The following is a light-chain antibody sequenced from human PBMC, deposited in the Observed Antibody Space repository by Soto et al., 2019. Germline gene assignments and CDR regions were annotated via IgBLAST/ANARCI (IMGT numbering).Light chain of an antibody. CDR1: QSVRSS. CDR3: QHRSSWPRT. CDR2: HAS. V-gene: IGKV3-11*01. Sequence: EIVLTQSPATLSLSPGERATLSCRASQSVRSSLAWPQKKPGQAPRLLIYHASNRATGIPARFSGSGSGTDFTLTISSLEPEDFAVYYCQHRSSWPRTFGQGAKVEIK. J-gene: IGKJ1*01.